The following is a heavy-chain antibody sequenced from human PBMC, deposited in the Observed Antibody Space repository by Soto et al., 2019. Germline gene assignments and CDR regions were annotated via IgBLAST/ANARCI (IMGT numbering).Heavy chain of an antibody. CDR2: IWYDESNI. CDR1: GFTFSSYG. Sequence: PGGSLRLSCAASGFTFSSYGMHWVRQAPGKGLDWVAVIWYDESNIYYADSVKGRFTISRDNSKNTLFLQMNSLRAEDTAVYYCARDDIPGIAVAIYGMDAWGQGTTVTVSS. CDR3: ARDDIPGIAVAIYGMDA. D-gene: IGHD6-19*01. V-gene: IGHV3-33*01. J-gene: IGHJ6*02.